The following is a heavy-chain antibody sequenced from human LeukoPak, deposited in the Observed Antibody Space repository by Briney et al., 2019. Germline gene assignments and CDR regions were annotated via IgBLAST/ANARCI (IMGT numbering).Heavy chain of an antibody. V-gene: IGHV4-59*01. CDR2: IYYSGST. Sequence: SETLSLTCTVSGESISGFYWTWIRQPPGKGLEWIGYIYYSGSTNYNPSLKSRVTISVDTPKNQFSLKLSSVTAADTAVYYCARAGARIAAAVAKSRVIWFDPWGQGTLVTVSS. D-gene: IGHD6-13*01. CDR1: GESISGFY. CDR3: ARAGARIAAAVAKSRVIWFDP. J-gene: IGHJ5*02.